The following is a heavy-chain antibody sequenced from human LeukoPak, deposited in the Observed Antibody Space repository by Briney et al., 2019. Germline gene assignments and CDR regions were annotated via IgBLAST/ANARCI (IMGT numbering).Heavy chain of an antibody. Sequence: PSETLSLTCTVSGASISSNSFYWGWIRQPPGQGLEWIGTIYYNADTYYNPSLKRRVTMSVNTSASQFSLKLNSVTAADTAVYYCAVLLYRHSHWFDSWGQGTLVTVSS. CDR2: IYYNADT. J-gene: IGHJ5*01. CDR3: AVLLYRHSHWFDS. V-gene: IGHV4-39*01. CDR1: GASISSNSFY. D-gene: IGHD3-16*02.